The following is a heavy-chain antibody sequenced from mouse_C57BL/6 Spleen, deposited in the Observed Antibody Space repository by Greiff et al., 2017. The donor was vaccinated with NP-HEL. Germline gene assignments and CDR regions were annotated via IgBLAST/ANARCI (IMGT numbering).Heavy chain of an antibody. D-gene: IGHD1-1*01. CDR2: IHPNSGST. CDR3: AGSIITTVVAPPAYFDV. CDR1: GYTFTSYW. J-gene: IGHJ1*03. V-gene: IGHV1-64*01. Sequence: QVQLQQPGAELVKPGASVKLSCKASGYTFTSYWMHWVKQRPGQGLEWIGMIHPNSGSTNYNEKFKSKATLTVDKSSSTAYMQLSSLTSEDSAVYYCAGSIITTVVAPPAYFDVWGTGTTVTVSA.